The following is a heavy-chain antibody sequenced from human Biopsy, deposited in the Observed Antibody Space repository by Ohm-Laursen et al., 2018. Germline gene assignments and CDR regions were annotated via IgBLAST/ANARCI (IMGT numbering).Heavy chain of an antibody. Sequence: TLSRTCAVSGDSISSGGNYWSWIRQFPGKGLEWIAYIYHTGSTYYNPSLKSRLSIAIDTSKNQFSVSLRSVTAADTAVYYCARADMVTTIVDYWGQGTLVTVSS. CDR1: GDSISSGGNY. V-gene: IGHV4-31*11. J-gene: IGHJ4*02. D-gene: IGHD5-12*01. CDR3: ARADMVTTIVDY. CDR2: IYHTGST.